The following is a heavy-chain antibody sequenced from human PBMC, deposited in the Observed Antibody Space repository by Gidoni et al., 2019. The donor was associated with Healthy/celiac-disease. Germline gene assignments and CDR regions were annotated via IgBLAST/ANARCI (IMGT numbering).Heavy chain of an antibody. J-gene: IGHJ3*02. D-gene: IGHD2-15*01. V-gene: IGHV1-3*01. CDR2: INAGNGNT. CDR3: ARDGVVVAATSAFDI. CDR1: GYTFTSYA. Sequence: QVQLVQSGAEVKKPGASVKVSCTASGYTFTSYAMHLVRQAPGQRLEWMGWINAGNGNTKYSQKFQGRVTITRDTSASTAYMELSSLRSEDTAVYYCARDGVVVAATSAFDIWGQGTMVTVSS.